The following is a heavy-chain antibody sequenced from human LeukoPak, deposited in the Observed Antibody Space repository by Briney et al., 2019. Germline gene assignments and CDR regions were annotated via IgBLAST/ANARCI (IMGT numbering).Heavy chain of an antibody. D-gene: IGHD3-9*01. CDR3: ARRPQVFYDILTGNFDY. J-gene: IGHJ4*02. V-gene: IGHV4-4*02. Sequence: SGTLSLTCAVSGGSISSSNWWSWVRQPQGKGLEWIGEIYHSGSTNYNPSLKSRVTISVDKSKNQFSLKLSSVTAADTAVYYCARRPQVFYDILTGNFDYWGQGTLVTVSS. CDR2: IYHSGST. CDR1: GGSISSSNW.